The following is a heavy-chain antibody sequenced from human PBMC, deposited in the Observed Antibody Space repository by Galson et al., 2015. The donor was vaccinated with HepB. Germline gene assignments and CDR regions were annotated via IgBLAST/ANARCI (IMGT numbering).Heavy chain of an antibody. D-gene: IGHD2-15*01. Sequence: SVKVSCKASGGTFSSYAISWVRQAPGQGLEWMGGIIPIFGTANYAQKFQGRVTITADESTSTAYMELSSLRSEDTAVYYCACRTDIVVVVAATGWYFDLWGRGTLVTVSS. V-gene: IGHV1-69*13. CDR1: GGTFSSYA. J-gene: IGHJ2*01. CDR3: ACRTDIVVVVAATGWYFDL. CDR2: IIPIFGTA.